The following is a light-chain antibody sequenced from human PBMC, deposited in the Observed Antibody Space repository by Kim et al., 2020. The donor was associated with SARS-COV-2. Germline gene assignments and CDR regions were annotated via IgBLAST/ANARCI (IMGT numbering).Light chain of an antibody. Sequence: DIQMTQSPSTLSASVGDRVTITCRASQSITGCLAWYQQKSGRAPKVLIYKASILETGVPSRFSGSGSGTEFTLTISSLQPDDFATYYCQQCNTYPYTFGQGTKLEI. CDR2: KAS. J-gene: IGKJ2*01. V-gene: IGKV1-5*03. CDR1: QSITGC. CDR3: QQCNTYPYT.